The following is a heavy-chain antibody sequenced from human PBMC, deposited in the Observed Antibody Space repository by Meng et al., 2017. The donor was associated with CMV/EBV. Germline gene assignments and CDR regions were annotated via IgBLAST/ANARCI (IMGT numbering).Heavy chain of an antibody. V-gene: IGHV3-9*01. Sequence: GGSLRLSCAASGFTFDDYALHWVRQPPGKGLEWVSGISWNGGTIDYVDSVRGRFTISRDHDRNSVSLLMDSLSLEDTAKYFCVKVPGYDILTGYLDYWGRGVLVTVSS. CDR1: GFTFDDYA. D-gene: IGHD3-9*01. CDR3: VKVPGYDILTGYLDY. CDR2: ISWNGGTI. J-gene: IGHJ4*02.